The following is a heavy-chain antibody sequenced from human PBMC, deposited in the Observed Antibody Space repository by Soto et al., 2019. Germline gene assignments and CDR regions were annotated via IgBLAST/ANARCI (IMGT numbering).Heavy chain of an antibody. J-gene: IGHJ3*02. CDR2: ISGSGTTI. D-gene: IGHD1-26*01. CDR3: AREREDAFDI. Sequence: PGGSLRLSCVASGFTFSSYEMNWVHLAPGKGLEWVSYISGSGTTIYYADSVKGRFTISRDNARNSLFLQMNSLRAEDTAFYYCAREREDAFDIWGQGXMVTVSS. V-gene: IGHV3-48*03. CDR1: GFTFSSYE.